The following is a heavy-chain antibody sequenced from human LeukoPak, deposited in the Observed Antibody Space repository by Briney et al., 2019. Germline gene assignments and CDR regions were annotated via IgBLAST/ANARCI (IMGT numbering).Heavy chain of an antibody. CDR3: AKVGKAGPLIPYYMDV. CDR1: GFTLSTYA. D-gene: IGHD6-13*01. CDR2: TSSSDAGT. J-gene: IGHJ6*03. Sequence: PGGSLRLSCAASGFTLSTYAMSWVRQTPGKGLEWVAATSSSDAGTYHADSVRGRFTISRDNSKNTLYLLMNSLRAEDTAVYYCAKVGKAGPLIPYYMDVWGKGTTVTVSS. V-gene: IGHV3-23*01.